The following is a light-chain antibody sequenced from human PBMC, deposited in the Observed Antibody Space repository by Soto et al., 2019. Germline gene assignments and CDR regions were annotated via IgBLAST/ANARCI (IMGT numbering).Light chain of an antibody. CDR3: VLYMGGGIWV. V-gene: IGLV8-61*01. J-gene: IGLJ3*02. CDR1: SGSVSTNYH. CDR2: STN. Sequence: QAVVTQEPSFSVSPEGTVTLTCGLSSGSVSTNYHPSWYQQTPGQAPRTLIYSTNTRSSGVPDRFSGSILGNKAALTITGAQPDDESDYYCVLYMGGGIWVFGGGTKLTVL.